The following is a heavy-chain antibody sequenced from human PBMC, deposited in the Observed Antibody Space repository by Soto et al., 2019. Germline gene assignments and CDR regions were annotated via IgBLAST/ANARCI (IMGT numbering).Heavy chain of an antibody. Sequence: SETLSLTCAVYGGSFSGYYWSWIRQPPGKGLEWIGEINHSGSTNYNPSLKSRVTISVDTSKNQFSLKLSSVTAADTAVYYCARAASLCCFDPWGQGTLVTVSS. CDR3: ARAASLCCFDP. J-gene: IGHJ5*02. CDR1: GGSFSGYY. CDR2: INHSGST. V-gene: IGHV4-34*01. D-gene: IGHD2-2*01.